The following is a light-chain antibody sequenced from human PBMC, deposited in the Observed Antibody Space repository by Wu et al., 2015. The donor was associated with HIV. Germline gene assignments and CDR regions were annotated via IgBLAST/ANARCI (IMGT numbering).Light chain of an antibody. V-gene: IGKV1-39*01. CDR1: QTIGTH. Sequence: DIQMTQSPSSLSASVGDRVTVSCRSSQTIGTHLNWYQQKPGKAPYLLIYAASTLQRGVPSRFSGSGSGTNFNLTISSVEPEDFTTYYCQQSSSLPFTFGPGTQV. CDR2: AAS. CDR3: QQSSSLPFT. J-gene: IGKJ3*01.